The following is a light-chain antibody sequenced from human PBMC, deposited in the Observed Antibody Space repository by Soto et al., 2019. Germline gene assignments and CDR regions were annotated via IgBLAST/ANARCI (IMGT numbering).Light chain of an antibody. Sequence: QSALTQPASVSGSPGQSITISCTGTSSDVGGYNYVSWYQQHPGKAPKLMIYEVSHRPSGVSNRFSGSKSGNTASLTISGLQAEDEADYYCISYTSSSTLGVFGTGTKLTVL. J-gene: IGLJ1*01. CDR2: EVS. V-gene: IGLV2-14*01. CDR1: SSDVGGYNY. CDR3: ISYTSSSTLGV.